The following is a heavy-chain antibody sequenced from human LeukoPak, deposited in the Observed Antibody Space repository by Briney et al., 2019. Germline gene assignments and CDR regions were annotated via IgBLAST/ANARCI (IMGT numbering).Heavy chain of an antibody. D-gene: IGHD3-22*01. CDR1: GYTFTSYG. CDR3: ARDKGYYDSSGYSLGFDY. V-gene: IGHV1-18*01. Sequence: ASVKVSCKASGYTFTSYGISWVRQAPGQGLEWMGWISAYNGNTNYAQKLQGRVTMTTDTSTSTAYMELSSLRSDDTAVYYCARDKGYYDSSGYSLGFDYWGQGTLVTVSS. CDR2: ISAYNGNT. J-gene: IGHJ4*02.